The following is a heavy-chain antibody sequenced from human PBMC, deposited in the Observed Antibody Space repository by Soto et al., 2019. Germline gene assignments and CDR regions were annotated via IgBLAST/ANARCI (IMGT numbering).Heavy chain of an antibody. CDR1: GFTFSSYS. CDR3: AREGINNYNEYYFDS. CDR2: ISGSGNYT. J-gene: IGHJ4*02. V-gene: IGHV3-21*01. D-gene: IGHD4-4*01. Sequence: EVQLVESGGGLVKPGGSLRLSCAASGFTFSSYSMNWVRRAPGKGLEWVSSISGSGNYTHYADFLRGRFTISRDNAKTSLYLQMNSLRAEDTAVYYCAREGINNYNEYYFDSWGQGTVVTVSS.